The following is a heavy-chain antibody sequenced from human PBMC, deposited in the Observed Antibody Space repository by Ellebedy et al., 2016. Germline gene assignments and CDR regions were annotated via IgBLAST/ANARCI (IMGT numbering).Heavy chain of an antibody. V-gene: IGHV3-23*01. J-gene: IGHJ3*02. Sequence: GESLKISCAASGFTFNNYAMSWVRQAPGKGLEWVSAINGGGDKTYYPDSVKGRFTISRDNSKNTLYLQMNSLRAEDTAVYYCAKDQGHADAFDMWGQGTMVTVSS. CDR3: AKDQGHADAFDM. CDR1: GFTFNNYA. CDR2: INGGGDKT.